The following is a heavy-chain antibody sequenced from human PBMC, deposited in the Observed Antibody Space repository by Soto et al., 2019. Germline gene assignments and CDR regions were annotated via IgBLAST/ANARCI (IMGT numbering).Heavy chain of an antibody. J-gene: IGHJ6*02. V-gene: IGHV4-39*01. CDR1: GGSISSSSYY. CDR3: VRLLRHNYYGMDV. Sequence: QLQLQESGPGLVKPSETLSLTCTVSGGSISSSSYYWGWIRQPPGKGLEWIGSIYYSGSTYYNPSLKRRVTISVDTSKNQFSLKLSSVTAADTAVYYCVRLLRHNYYGMDVWGQGTTVTVSS. CDR2: IYYSGST. D-gene: IGHD5-12*01.